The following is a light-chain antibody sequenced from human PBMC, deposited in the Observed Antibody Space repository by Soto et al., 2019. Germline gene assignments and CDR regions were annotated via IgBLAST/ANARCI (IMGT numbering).Light chain of an antibody. CDR3: CSYAGRYTYV. CDR2: DVS. Sequence: SVLTHPRSVSGSPGQSVTISCSGTSSDVGGYNYVSWYQQHPGKAPKLMIYDVSKRPSGVPDRFSGSKSGNTASLTISGLQAEDEADYYCCSYAGRYTYVFGTGTKVTVL. CDR1: SSDVGGYNY. J-gene: IGLJ1*01. V-gene: IGLV2-11*01.